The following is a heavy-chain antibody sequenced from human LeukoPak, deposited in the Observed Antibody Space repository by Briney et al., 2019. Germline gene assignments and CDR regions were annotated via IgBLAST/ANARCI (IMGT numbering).Heavy chain of an antibody. V-gene: IGHV1-18*01. CDR3: AICLRGGNSVDAFDI. CDR1: GYTFTSYG. D-gene: IGHD4-23*01. Sequence: ASVKVSCKASGYTFTSYGISWVRQAPGQGLEWMGWISAYNGNTNYAQKLQGRVTMTTDTSTSTAYMELRSLRSDDTAVYYCAICLRGGNSVDAFDIWGQGTMVTVSS. CDR2: ISAYNGNT. J-gene: IGHJ3*02.